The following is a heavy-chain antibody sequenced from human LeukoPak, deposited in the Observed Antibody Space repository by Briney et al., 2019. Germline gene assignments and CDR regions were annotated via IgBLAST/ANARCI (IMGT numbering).Heavy chain of an antibody. CDR3: ARDLRVGATSSGDY. D-gene: IGHD1-26*01. Sequence: GGSLRLSCAASGFTFSSYSMNWVRQAPGKGLEWVSYISSSSSTIYYADSVKGRSTISRDNAKNSLYLQMNSLRAGDTAVYYCARDLRVGATSSGDYWGQGTLVTVSS. V-gene: IGHV3-48*01. CDR1: GFTFSSYS. J-gene: IGHJ4*02. CDR2: ISSSSSTI.